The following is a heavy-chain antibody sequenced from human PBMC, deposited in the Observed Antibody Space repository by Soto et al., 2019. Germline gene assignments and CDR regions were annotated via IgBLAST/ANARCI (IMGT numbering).Heavy chain of an antibody. D-gene: IGHD3-10*01. CDR3: ATSYGSGSAHFDY. V-gene: IGHV1-69*02. CDR1: GGTFNSYT. J-gene: IGHJ4*02. Sequence: QVQLVQSGAEVKKPGSSVKVSCTASGGTFNSYTINWVRRAPGQGLEWVGRVNPIVGMSNSAQKFQGRVTITANKTTSKAYRDLTRRKSEDTAVYYCATSYGSGSAHFDYWGQGTLVTVSS. CDR2: VNPIVGMS.